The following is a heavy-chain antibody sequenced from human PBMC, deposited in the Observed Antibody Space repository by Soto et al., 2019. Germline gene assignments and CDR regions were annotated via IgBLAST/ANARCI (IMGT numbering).Heavy chain of an antibody. Sequence: GGSLRLSCVASGITFGIRAMSWVRQAPGEGLEWVSSISSSSSYIYYADSVKGRFTISRDNAKNSLYLQMNSLRAEDTAVYYCARDIVVVPAVTSGGMDVWGQGTTVTVSS. J-gene: IGHJ6*02. CDR3: ARDIVVVPAVTSGGMDV. D-gene: IGHD2-2*01. CDR1: GITFGIRA. CDR2: ISSSSSYI. V-gene: IGHV3-21*01.